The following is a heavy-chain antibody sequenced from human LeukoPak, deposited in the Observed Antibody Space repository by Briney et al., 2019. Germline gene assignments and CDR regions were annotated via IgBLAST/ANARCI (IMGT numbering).Heavy chain of an antibody. Sequence: PSETLSLTCTVSGGSISNYYWSWIRRPAGKGLEWIGRISASGSTNYNPSLKSRVTMSVDTSKNQFSLKLSSVTAADTAVYYCARDLDYYGSGSYYKGYFDYWGQGTLVTVSS. CDR1: GGSISNYY. CDR2: ISASGST. J-gene: IGHJ4*02. CDR3: ARDLDYYGSGSYYKGYFDY. D-gene: IGHD3-10*01. V-gene: IGHV4-4*07.